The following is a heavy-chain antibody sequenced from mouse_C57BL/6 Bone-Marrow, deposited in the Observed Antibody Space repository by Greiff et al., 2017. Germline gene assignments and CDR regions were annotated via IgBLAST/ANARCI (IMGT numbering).Heavy chain of an antibody. CDR1: GYTFTDYY. J-gene: IGHJ2*01. D-gene: IGHD1-1*01. V-gene: IGHV1-26*01. CDR3: ARGYYGSSWYFDY. CDR2: INPNNGGT. Sequence: EVQLQQSGPELVKPGASVKISCKASGYTFTDYYMNWVKQSNGKSLEWIGDINPNNGGTSYNQKLKGKATLTVDKSSSTAYMELRSLTSEDSAVYYWARGYYGSSWYFDYWGQGTILTVSS.